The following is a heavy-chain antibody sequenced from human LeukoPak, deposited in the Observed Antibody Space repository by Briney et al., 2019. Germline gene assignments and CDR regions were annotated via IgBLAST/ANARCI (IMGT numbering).Heavy chain of an antibody. CDR3: AIGEDY. CDR1: GGSFSGYY. CDR2: INHSGST. J-gene: IGHJ4*02. Sequence: TSSETLSLTCAVYGGSFSGYYWSWIRQPPGKGLEWIGEINHSGSTNYNPSLKSRVTISVDTSKNQFSLKLSSVTAADTAVYYCAIGEDYWGQGTLVTVSS. V-gene: IGHV4-34*01.